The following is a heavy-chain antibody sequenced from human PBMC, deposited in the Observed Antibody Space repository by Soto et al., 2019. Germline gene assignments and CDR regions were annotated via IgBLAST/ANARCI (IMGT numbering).Heavy chain of an antibody. CDR2: INNDGSNT. CDR3: ARDPLIGDTDYGLDV. V-gene: IGHV3-74*01. Sequence: GGSLRLSCAASGLTFSSYWMHWVRQAPGKGLVWVSRINNDGSNTSYADSVKGRFTISRDNAKSTLYLEMSSLRAEDTALYYCARDPLIGDTDYGLDVWGQGTPVTVSS. CDR1: GLTFSSYW. D-gene: IGHD2-21*01. J-gene: IGHJ6*02.